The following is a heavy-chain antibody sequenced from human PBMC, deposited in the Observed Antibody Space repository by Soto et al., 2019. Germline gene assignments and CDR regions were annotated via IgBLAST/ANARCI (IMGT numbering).Heavy chain of an antibody. V-gene: IGHV3-53*04. CDR2: IYSGGST. D-gene: IGHD2-2*01. CDR3: ARLVSGPAGVCDY. Sequence: EVQLVESGGGLVQPGGSLRLSCAASGFTVSSNYMSWVRQAPGKGLEWVSVIYSGGSTYYADSVKGRFTISRHNSKNTLSLQMNSLRAEDTAVYYCARLVSGPAGVCDYWGQGTLVTVSS. CDR1: GFTVSSNY. J-gene: IGHJ4*02.